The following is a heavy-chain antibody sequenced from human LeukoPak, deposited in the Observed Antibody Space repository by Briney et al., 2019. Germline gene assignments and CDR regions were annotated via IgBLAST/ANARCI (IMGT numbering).Heavy chain of an antibody. CDR2: IYYSGST. CDR3: ARVSVVGATTDY. CDR1: GDSMSDYF. Sequence: SETLSLTCTVSGDSMSDYFWTWIRQPPGKGLEWIGSIYYSGSTYYNPSLKSRVTISVDTSKNQFSLKLSSVTAADTAVYYCARVSVVGATTDYWGQGTLVTVSS. J-gene: IGHJ4*02. V-gene: IGHV4-39*07. D-gene: IGHD1-26*01.